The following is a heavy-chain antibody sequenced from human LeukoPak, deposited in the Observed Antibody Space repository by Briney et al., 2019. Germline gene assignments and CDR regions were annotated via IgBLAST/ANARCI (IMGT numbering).Heavy chain of an antibody. CDR2: IIPIFGTA. CDR1: GFTFSSYA. V-gene: IGHV1-69*05. J-gene: IGHJ4*02. D-gene: IGHD3-10*01. CDR3: AREVRASSGVFDY. Sequence: PGGSLRLSCAASGFTFSSYAISWVRQAPGQGLEWMGGIIPIFGTANYAQKFQGRVTITTDESTSTAYMELSSLRSEDTAVYYCAREVRASSGVFDYWGQGTLVTVSS.